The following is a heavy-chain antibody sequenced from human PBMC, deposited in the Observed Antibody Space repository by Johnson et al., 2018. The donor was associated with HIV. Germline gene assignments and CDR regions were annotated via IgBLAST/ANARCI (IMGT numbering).Heavy chain of an antibody. CDR1: GFTFSSYA. CDR3: ARMWLHAFDI. D-gene: IGHD3-22*01. Sequence: VQLVESGGGVVQPGGSLRLSCAASGFTFSSYAMHWVRQAPGKGLEWVSYISTSGSTIYYADSVKGRFTISRDNAKNSLYLQMNSLRAEDTAVYYCARMWLHAFDIWGQGTMVTVSS. V-gene: IGHV3-48*04. CDR2: ISTSGSTI. J-gene: IGHJ3*02.